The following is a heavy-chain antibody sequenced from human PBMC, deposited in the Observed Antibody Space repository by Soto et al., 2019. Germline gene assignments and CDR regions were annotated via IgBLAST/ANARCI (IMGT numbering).Heavy chain of an antibody. CDR3: ARGDGLGELSSTLDY. J-gene: IGHJ4*02. D-gene: IGHD3-16*02. V-gene: IGHV3-30*04. CDR2: ISYDGRNK. CDR1: GFTFNTYA. Sequence: QVQLVESGGGVVQPGRSLRLSCAASGFTFNTYAMHWVRQTPGKGLEWVAVISYDGRNKYYADSVKGRFTISRDNSKNTRYLQRNSLRAEDTAVYYCARGDGLGELSSTLDYWGQGTLVTVSS.